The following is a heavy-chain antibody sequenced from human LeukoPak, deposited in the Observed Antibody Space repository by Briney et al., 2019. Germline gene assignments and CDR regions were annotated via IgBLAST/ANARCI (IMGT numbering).Heavy chain of an antibody. Sequence: GGSLRLSCAASGFTFSSYAMSWVRQAPGKGLEWVSLISGSGGSTYYADSVKGRFTISRDNSKNTLYLQMNSLRAEDTAVYYCAAHYDFADAFDIWGQGTMVTVSS. CDR3: AAHYDFADAFDI. V-gene: IGHV3-23*01. CDR2: ISGSGGST. CDR1: GFTFSSYA. D-gene: IGHD3-3*01. J-gene: IGHJ3*02.